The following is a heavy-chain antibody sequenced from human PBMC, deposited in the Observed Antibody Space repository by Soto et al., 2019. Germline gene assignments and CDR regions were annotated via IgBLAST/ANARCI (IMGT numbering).Heavy chain of an antibody. Sequence: SVKVSCKASGGTFSSYTISGVRQAPGQGLEWMGRIIPILGIANYAQKFQGRVTITADKSTSTAYMELSSLRSEDTAVYYCARDRDIVVVPAARGNWFDPWGQGTLVTVSS. CDR1: GGTFSSYT. V-gene: IGHV1-69*04. CDR3: ARDRDIVVVPAARGNWFDP. D-gene: IGHD2-2*01. J-gene: IGHJ5*02. CDR2: IIPILGIA.